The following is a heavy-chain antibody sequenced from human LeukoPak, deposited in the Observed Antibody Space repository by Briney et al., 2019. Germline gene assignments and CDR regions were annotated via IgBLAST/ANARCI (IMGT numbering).Heavy chain of an antibody. V-gene: IGHV4-39*07. CDR2: IYDSGST. CDR1: GVSIRSSYYY. CDR3: ARVGNEGFDP. Sequence: PSETLSLTCTVSGVSIRSSYYYWGWIRQPPGKGLEWIGSIYDSGSTYYNPSLKSRVTISVDTSKNQFSLKLSSVTAADTAVYYCARVGNEGFDPWGQGTLVTVSS. J-gene: IGHJ5*02.